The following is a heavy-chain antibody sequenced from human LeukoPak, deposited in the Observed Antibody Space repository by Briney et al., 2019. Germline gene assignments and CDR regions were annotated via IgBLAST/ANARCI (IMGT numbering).Heavy chain of an antibody. CDR3: AILVVVVAADVLDY. CDR2: ISYDGSNK. V-gene: IGHV3-30*03. Sequence: GGSLRLSCAASGLTFSSYGMHWVRQAPGKGLEWVAVISYDGSNKYYADSVKGRFTISRDNSKNTLYLQMNSLRAEDMAVYYCAILVVVVAADVLDYWGQGTLVTVSS. CDR1: GLTFSSYG. D-gene: IGHD2-15*01. J-gene: IGHJ4*02.